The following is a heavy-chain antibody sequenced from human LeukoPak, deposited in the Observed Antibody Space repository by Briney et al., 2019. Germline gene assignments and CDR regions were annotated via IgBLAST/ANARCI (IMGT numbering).Heavy chain of an antibody. D-gene: IGHD2-8*01. CDR1: GFTFSSYE. J-gene: IGHJ6*03. Sequence: GGSLRLSCAASGFTFSSYEMNWVRQAAGKGLEGVSVMYSGGNTQDADSVKGRFAISRDDSKNTLHLQMNSMKAEDTAVYYCARARSRCPNGVCRSDYYYYMDVWGKGTTVTVSS. V-gene: IGHV3-66*02. CDR3: ARARSRCPNGVCRSDYYYYMDV. CDR2: MYSGGNT.